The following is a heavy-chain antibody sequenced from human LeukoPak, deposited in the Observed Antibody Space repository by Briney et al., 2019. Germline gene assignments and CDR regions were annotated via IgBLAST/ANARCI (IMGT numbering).Heavy chain of an antibody. D-gene: IGHD3-22*01. CDR1: GFTFSSYG. Sequence: GGSLRLSCAASGFTFSSYGMHWVRQAPGKGLEWVAVICYDGSNKYYADSVKGGFTISRDNSKNTLCLQVNSLRADDTAVYYCARDGSSGYYYGLDCWGQGTLVTVSS. CDR3: ARDGSSGYYYGLDC. CDR2: ICYDGSNK. V-gene: IGHV3-33*01. J-gene: IGHJ4*02.